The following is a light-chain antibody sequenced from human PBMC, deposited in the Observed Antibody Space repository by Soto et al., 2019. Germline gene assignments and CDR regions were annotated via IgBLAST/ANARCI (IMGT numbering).Light chain of an antibody. CDR3: QQRSNWPIT. CDR2: SAS. V-gene: IGKV3-15*01. Sequence: EIVISQSPFTVSVSPGERATLSCTASQSVNNNVAWYQQKPGHTPRLLIYSASIGATGTPARFSGSGSGSDFTLTISSLQSEDFAVYYCQQRSNWPITFGQGTRLEI. J-gene: IGKJ5*01. CDR1: QSVNNN.